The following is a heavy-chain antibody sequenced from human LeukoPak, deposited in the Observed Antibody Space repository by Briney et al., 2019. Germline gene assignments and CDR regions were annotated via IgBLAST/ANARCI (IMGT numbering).Heavy chain of an antibody. CDR1: GFTFSSYS. Sequence: GGSLRLSCAASGFTFSSYSMNWVRQAPGKGLEWVSSISSSSSYIYYADSVKGRFTISRDNAKNSLYLQMNSLRAEDTAVYYCARRNYYGSGSYYEYYYYGMDAWGQGTTVTVSS. D-gene: IGHD3-10*01. J-gene: IGHJ6*02. CDR2: ISSSSSYI. CDR3: ARRNYYGSGSYYEYYYYGMDA. V-gene: IGHV3-21*01.